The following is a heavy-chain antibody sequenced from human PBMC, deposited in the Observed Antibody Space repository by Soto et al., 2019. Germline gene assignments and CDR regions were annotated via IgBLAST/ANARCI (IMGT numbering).Heavy chain of an antibody. V-gene: IGHV4-34*01. J-gene: IGHJ4*02. CDR3: ARGGIVVVPAARTTPTKYDY. D-gene: IGHD2-2*01. CDR1: GGSFSGYY. Sequence: QVQLQQWGAGLLKPSETLSLTCAVYGGSFSGYYWSWIRQRPGKGLEWIGEINHSGSTNYNPSLKSRVTISVDTSKNHFSLKLSSVTAAATAVYYCARGGIVVVPAARTTPTKYDYWGQGTLVTVSS. CDR2: INHSGST.